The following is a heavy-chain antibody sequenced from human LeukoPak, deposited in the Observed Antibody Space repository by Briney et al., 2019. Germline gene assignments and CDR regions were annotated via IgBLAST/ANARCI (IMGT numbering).Heavy chain of an antibody. D-gene: IGHD3-10*01. CDR1: GFTFSDYN. CDR3: AKDRVDGSGSQFDS. Sequence: PGGSLRLSCAASGFTFSDYNMRWIRQAPGKGLEWVSSISRSGSTKYYADSVKGRFTISRDNAKNSLYLQMNSLRADDTAVYYCAKDRVDGSGSQFDSWGQGSLVIVS. V-gene: IGHV3-11*01. J-gene: IGHJ4*02. CDR2: ISRSGSTK.